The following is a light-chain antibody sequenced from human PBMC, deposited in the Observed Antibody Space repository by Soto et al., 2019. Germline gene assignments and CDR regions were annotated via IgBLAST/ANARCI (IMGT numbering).Light chain of an antibody. Sequence: ESVLTQSPATLSLSAGESATLSCRASQSISISLAWYQQKPGQAPRLLIYDASKRATDIPGRFSGSGSGTDFTLTISSLEPEDFATYFCQQRFTWPPTFVGGTKVEIK. CDR3: QQRFTWPPT. CDR2: DAS. CDR1: QSISIS. J-gene: IGKJ4*01. V-gene: IGKV3-11*01.